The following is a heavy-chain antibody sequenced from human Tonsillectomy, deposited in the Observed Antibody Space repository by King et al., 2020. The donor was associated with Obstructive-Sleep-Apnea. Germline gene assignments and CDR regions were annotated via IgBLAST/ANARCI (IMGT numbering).Heavy chain of an antibody. V-gene: IGHV3-72*01. Sequence: VQLVESGGGLVQPGGSLRLSCAASGFIFSDYYMGWARQAPGKGLEWVGRVTHKADSFQLQYAASVKGRFTISRDESTNSVYLQMNKLRIEDTAVYFCTRESWYLFDTWGQGSLVTVSS. D-gene: IGHD6-13*01. CDR1: GFIFSDYY. CDR2: VTHKADSFQL. CDR3: TRESWYLFDT. J-gene: IGHJ4*02.